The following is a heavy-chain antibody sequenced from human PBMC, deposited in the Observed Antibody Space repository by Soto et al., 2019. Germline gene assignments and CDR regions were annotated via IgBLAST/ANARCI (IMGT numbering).Heavy chain of an antibody. D-gene: IGHD5-12*01. CDR1: GYIFVNYG. J-gene: IGHJ6*02. CDR3: AMVDKYVTPTPQAV. Sequence: QVQLVQSGDEVRKPGSSVKVSCKASGYIFVNYGIAGVRKAPGQGLEWMGRISPYSGNTHYASKVQGRLTMTTDTPTSTAYMVLGSLTSDDTSVYYCAMVDKYVTPTPQAVWGQGTMVTVAS. CDR2: ISPYSGNT. V-gene: IGHV1-18*01.